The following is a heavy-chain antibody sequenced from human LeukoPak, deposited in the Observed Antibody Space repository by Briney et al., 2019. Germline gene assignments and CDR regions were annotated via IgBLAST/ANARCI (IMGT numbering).Heavy chain of an antibody. D-gene: IGHD1-26*01. CDR3: ARQEELTWFDP. CDR2: IYYSGST. J-gene: IGHJ5*02. V-gene: IGHV4-39*01. Sequence: SETLSLTCTVSGGSISSSSYYWGWIRQPPGKGLEWIGSIYYSGSTYYNPSLKSRVTISVDTSKNQFSLKLSSVTAADTAVYYCARQEELTWFDPWGQETLVTVSS. CDR1: GGSISSSSYY.